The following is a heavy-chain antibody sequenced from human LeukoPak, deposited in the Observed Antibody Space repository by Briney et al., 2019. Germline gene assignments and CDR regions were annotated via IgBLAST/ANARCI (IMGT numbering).Heavy chain of an antibody. D-gene: IGHD2-2*01. Sequence: GGSLRLSCAASGFTFSSYGMHWVRQAPGKGLEWVAVIWYDGSNKYYADSVKGRFTISRDNSKNTLYLQMNSLRAEDTAVYYCARDEGYCSSTSCYAIDYWGQGTLVTVSS. J-gene: IGHJ4*02. CDR1: GFTFSSYG. V-gene: IGHV3-30*19. CDR2: IWYDGSNK. CDR3: ARDEGYCSSTSCYAIDY.